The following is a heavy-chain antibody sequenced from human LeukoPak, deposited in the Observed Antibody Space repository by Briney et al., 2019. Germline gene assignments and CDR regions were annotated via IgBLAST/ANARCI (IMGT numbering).Heavy chain of an antibody. CDR1: GGSIGSHY. CDR3: ARDGSFPGSRNNWLDP. Sequence: SETLSLTCTVSGGSIGSHYWSWIRQPPGKGLEWIGYIYYDGNTNYNPSLKSRVSISVDTSRNQFSLRLTSVTAADTAVYYCARDGSFPGSRNNWLDPWGQGTLVTVSS. D-gene: IGHD2-15*01. CDR2: IYYDGNT. J-gene: IGHJ5*02. V-gene: IGHV4-59*11.